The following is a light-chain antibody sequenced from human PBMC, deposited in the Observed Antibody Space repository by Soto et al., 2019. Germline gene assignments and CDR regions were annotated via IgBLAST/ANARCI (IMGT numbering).Light chain of an antibody. CDR1: QGISSY. V-gene: IGKV1-8*01. CDR2: AAS. Sequence: AIRITQSPSSFSASTGDRVTITCLSSQGISSYLAWYQQKPGKAPKLLIYAASTLQSGVPSRLSGSGSGTDFTLTISCLQSEDLAAYYCQQYYRYPPLTFGGGTKVEIK. J-gene: IGKJ4*01. CDR3: QQYYRYPPLT.